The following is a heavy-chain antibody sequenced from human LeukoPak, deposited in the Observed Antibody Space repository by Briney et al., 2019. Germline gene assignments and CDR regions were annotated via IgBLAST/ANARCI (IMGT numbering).Heavy chain of an antibody. Sequence: SETLSLTCTVSGASISHYYWSWIRQPPGKGLEWIGEINHSGSTNYNPSLKSRVTISVDTSKNQFSLKLSSVTAADTAVYYCARLPRPGYSYGYGYWGQGTLVTVSS. CDR2: INHSGST. D-gene: IGHD5-18*01. V-gene: IGHV4-34*01. CDR3: ARLPRPGYSYGYGY. CDR1: GASISHYY. J-gene: IGHJ4*02.